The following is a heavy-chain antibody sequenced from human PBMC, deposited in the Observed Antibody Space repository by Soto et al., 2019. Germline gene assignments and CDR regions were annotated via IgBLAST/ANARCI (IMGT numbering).Heavy chain of an antibody. V-gene: IGHV3-33*01. J-gene: IGHJ6*02. Sequence: GGSLRLSCAASGFTFSSYGMHWVRQAPGKGLEWVAVIWYDGSNKYYADSVKGRFTISRDNSKNTLYLQMNSLRAEDTAVYYCARDVSDGDYVAPMDVWGQGTTVTVSS. CDR2: IWYDGSNK. D-gene: IGHD4-17*01. CDR1: GFTFSSYG. CDR3: ARDVSDGDYVAPMDV.